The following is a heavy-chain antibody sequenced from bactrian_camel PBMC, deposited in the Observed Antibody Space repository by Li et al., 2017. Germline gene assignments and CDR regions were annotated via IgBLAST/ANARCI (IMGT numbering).Heavy chain of an antibody. CDR1: GGDYDFRRSC. CDR2: IDGGGST. J-gene: IGHJ4*01. V-gene: IGHV3S9*01. Sequence: HVQLVESGGGSVQAGGSLRLACAVSGGDYDFRRSCMGWARQQGPGAEREWVAGIDGGGSTSYSNSVQGRFTISRNNALNTLYLQLNSLKTEDTAVYFCARGYYGDVSSYTLRGQGTQVTVS. D-gene: IGHD3*01.